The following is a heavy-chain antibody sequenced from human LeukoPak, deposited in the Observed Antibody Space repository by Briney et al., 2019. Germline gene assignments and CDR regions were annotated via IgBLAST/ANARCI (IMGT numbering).Heavy chain of an antibody. CDR1: GFTFSTYT. CDR3: ARTTVTRYYGMDV. Sequence: GGSLRLSCAASGFTFSTYTVNWVRQAPGKGLEWVSSISSSSSYIYYADSVKGRFTISRDNAKNSLYLQMNSLRAEDTAVYYCARTTVTRYYGMDVWGQGTTVTVSS. D-gene: IGHD4-17*01. V-gene: IGHV3-21*01. CDR2: ISSSSSYI. J-gene: IGHJ6*02.